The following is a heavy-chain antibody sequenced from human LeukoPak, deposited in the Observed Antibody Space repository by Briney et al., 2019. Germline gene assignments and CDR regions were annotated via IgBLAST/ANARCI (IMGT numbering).Heavy chain of an antibody. D-gene: IGHD6-13*01. CDR2: ISGSGSTI. CDR3: ARGATAAAGEALYFDL. J-gene: IGHJ2*01. CDR1: GFTVTSNY. V-gene: IGHV3-11*01. Sequence: PGGSLRLSCAASGFTVTSNYMSWIRQAPGKGLEWVSYISGSGSTIYYADSVKGRFTISRDNAKNSLYLQMNSLRAEDTAVYYCARGATAAAGEALYFDLWGRGTLVTVSS.